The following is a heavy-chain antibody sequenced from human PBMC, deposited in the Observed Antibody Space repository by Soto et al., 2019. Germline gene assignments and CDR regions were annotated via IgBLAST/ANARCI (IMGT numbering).Heavy chain of an antibody. CDR1: GFSLSTSGVG. CDR2: IYWNDDK. J-gene: IGHJ5*02. CDR3: AHTRPNWFDP. Sequence: QLTLKESGPTLVKPTQTLTLTCTFSGFSLSTSGVGVGWIRQPPGKALEWLALIYWNDDKRYSPSLKSRLTITQYTSKNQVVLTMTNMDPVDTSPYYCAHTRPNWFDPWGQGTLVTVSS. V-gene: IGHV2-5*01.